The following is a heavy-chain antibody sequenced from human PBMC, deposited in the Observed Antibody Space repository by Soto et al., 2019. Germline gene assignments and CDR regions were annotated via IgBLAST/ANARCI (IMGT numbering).Heavy chain of an antibody. CDR1: GFTFSSYG. J-gene: IGHJ6*02. D-gene: IGHD6-19*01. V-gene: IGHV3-33*01. CDR3: ARDGTWEQWLVPSYYYYYGMDV. CDR2: IWYDGSNK. Sequence: QVQLVESGGGVVQPGRSLRLSCAASGFTFSSYGMHWVRQAPGKGLEWVAVIWYDGSNKYYADSVKGRFTISRDNSKNTLYLQMISLRAEDTAVYYCARDGTWEQWLVPSYYYYYGMDVWGQGTTVTVSS.